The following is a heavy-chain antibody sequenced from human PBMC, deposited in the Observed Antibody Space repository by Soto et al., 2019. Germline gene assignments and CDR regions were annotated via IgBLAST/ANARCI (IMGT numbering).Heavy chain of an antibody. CDR1: GFPFSNFA. Sequence: EVQLLESGGGLGQPGGSLRLSCTASGFPFSNFAMSWVRQAPGKGLEWVSTIGGSGDNTYYADPVKGRFTISRDKSKSTVFLQLNSLGAEDTAVYYCAMVFEFGELSYWGQGTPVTVSS. CDR2: IGGSGDNT. J-gene: IGHJ4*02. CDR3: AMVFEFGELSY. V-gene: IGHV3-23*01. D-gene: IGHD3-10*01.